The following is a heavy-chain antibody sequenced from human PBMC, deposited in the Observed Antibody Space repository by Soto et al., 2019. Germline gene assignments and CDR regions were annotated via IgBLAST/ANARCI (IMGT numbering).Heavy chain of an antibody. CDR3: ARDSLVVYYDSSGYFDY. D-gene: IGHD3-22*01. V-gene: IGHV3-30-3*01. J-gene: IGHJ4*02. CDR2: ISYDGSNK. CDR1: GFTFSSYA. Sequence: GGSLRLSCASSGFTFSSYAMHWVRQAPGKGLEWVAVISYDGSNKYYADSVKGRFTISRDNSKNTLYLQMNSLRAEDTAVYYCARDSLVVYYDSSGYFDYWGQGT.